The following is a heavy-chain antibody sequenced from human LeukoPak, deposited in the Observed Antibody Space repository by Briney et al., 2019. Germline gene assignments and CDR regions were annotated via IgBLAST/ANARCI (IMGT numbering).Heavy chain of an antibody. Sequence: SETLSLTCTVSGGSISSGGYCWSWVRPHPGKGLEWIGYIYYSGSSYYHPALKSRVTISVDTSKNQFSLKLSSVTAADTAVYYCARSAPYYYGSGSYYNVLPYYYYYGMDVWGQGTTVTVSS. J-gene: IGHJ6*02. CDR3: ARSAPYYYGSGSYYNVLPYYYYYGMDV. D-gene: IGHD3-10*01. V-gene: IGHV4-31*03. CDR1: GGSISSGGYC. CDR2: IYYSGSS.